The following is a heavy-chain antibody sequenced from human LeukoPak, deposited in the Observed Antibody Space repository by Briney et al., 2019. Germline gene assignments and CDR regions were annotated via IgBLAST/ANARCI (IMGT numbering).Heavy chain of an antibody. CDR1: GGSISSYY. CDR2: IYYSGST. V-gene: IGHV4-59*01. CDR3: ARADFWSGSDY. Sequence: SETLSLTCTVSGGSISSYYWSWIRQPPGKGLEWIGYIYYSGSTNYNPSLKSRVTISVDTSKNQFSLKLSSVTAADTAVYYCARADFWSGSDYWGQGTLVTVSS. D-gene: IGHD3-3*01. J-gene: IGHJ4*02.